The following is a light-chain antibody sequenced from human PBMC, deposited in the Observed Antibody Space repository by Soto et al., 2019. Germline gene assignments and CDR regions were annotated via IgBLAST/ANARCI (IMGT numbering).Light chain of an antibody. CDR1: SSDVGAYNY. Sequence: QSALTQPASVSGSPGQSITISCTGTSSDVGAYNYVSWYQQYPGKAPKLMLFEVTKRPSGVSDRFSGSKSDNTASLTISGLQAEDEANYYCSSYTIRNSWVFGGGTKLTVL. CDR2: EVT. J-gene: IGLJ3*02. V-gene: IGLV2-14*01. CDR3: SSYTIRNSWV.